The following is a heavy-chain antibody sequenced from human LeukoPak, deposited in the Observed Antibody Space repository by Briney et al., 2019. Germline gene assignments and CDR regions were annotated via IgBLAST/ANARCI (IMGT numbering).Heavy chain of an antibody. D-gene: IGHD6-13*01. Sequence: PGGSLRLSCAASGFTFSSYAMSWVRQAPGKGLEWVSAISGSGGSTYYADSVKGRFTISRDNSKNTLYLQMNSLRAEDTAVYYCAKRSDSSSWLGAFDIWGQGTMVTVPS. CDR3: AKRSDSSSWLGAFDI. CDR2: ISGSGGST. V-gene: IGHV3-23*01. CDR1: GFTFSSYA. J-gene: IGHJ3*02.